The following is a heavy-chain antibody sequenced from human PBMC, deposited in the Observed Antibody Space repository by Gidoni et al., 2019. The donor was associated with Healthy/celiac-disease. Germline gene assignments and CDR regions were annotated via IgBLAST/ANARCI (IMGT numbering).Heavy chain of an antibody. D-gene: IGHD1-26*01. CDR3: AAVPVGATTVSDY. V-gene: IGHV1-58*01. J-gene: IGHJ4*02. CDR1: GFTFTSSA. CDR2: IVVGSGNT. Sequence: QMQLVQSGPEVKKPGTSVKFSCKASGFTFTSSAVQWVRQARGQRLEWIGWIVVGSGNTNYAQKFQERVTITRDMSTSTAYMELSSLRSEDTAVYYCAAVPVGATTVSDYWGQGTLVTVSS.